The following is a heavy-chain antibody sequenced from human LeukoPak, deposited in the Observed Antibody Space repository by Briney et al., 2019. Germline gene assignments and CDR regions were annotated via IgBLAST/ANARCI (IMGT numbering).Heavy chain of an antibody. CDR1: GDTLITHY. Sequence: SVKFSCKAPGDTLITHYISWVRQAPGQGLEWVGRIVPVIGVATYAQSLQGRVIITADRSTNTAYMELSSLRFEDSAVYFCTRHSSRGHYYDFDFWGQGSLVTVSS. J-gene: IGHJ4*02. CDR2: IVPVIGVA. V-gene: IGHV1-69*02. D-gene: IGHD3-22*01. CDR3: TRHSSRGHYYDFDF.